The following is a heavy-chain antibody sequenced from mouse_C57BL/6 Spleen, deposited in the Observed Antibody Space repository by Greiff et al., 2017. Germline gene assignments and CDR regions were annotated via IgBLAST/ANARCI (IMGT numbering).Heavy chain of an antibody. V-gene: IGHV14-1*01. J-gene: IGHJ4*01. CDR1: GFNIKDYY. D-gene: IGHD1-1*01. Sequence: EVQLQQSGAELVRPGASVKLSCTASGFNIKDYYMHWVKQRPEQGLEWIGRIDPEDGDTEYAPKFQGKATMTADTSSNTAYLQLSSLTSEDTAVYYCTLNYYGSSYYAMDYWGQGTSVTVSS. CDR2: IDPEDGDT. CDR3: TLNYYGSSYYAMDY.